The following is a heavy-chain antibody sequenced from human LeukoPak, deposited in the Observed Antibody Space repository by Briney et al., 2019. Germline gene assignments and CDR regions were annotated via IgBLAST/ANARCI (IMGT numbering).Heavy chain of an antibody. J-gene: IGHJ4*02. V-gene: IGHV3-23*01. CDR2: ISDSGGTT. CDR3: AKNDGYYDY. CDR1: GFTFSTYA. D-gene: IGHD3-16*01. Sequence: GGSLRLSCAASGFTFSTYAMTWVRQAPGKGLEWVSVISDSGGTTFYADSARGRFTISRDNSRNTLYLQMDSLRAEDTALYYCAKNDGYYDYWGQGILVTVSS.